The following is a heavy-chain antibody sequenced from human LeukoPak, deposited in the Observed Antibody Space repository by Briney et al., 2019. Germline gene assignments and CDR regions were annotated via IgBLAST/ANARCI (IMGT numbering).Heavy chain of an antibody. CDR2: IKEDGIKK. V-gene: IGHV3-7*03. CDR1: GFKFSRHW. D-gene: IGHD3-22*01. Sequence: GGSLRLSCAASGFKFSRHWMTWVRQAPGKGLEWVANIKEDGIKKNYVDSVKGRFTISRDNAKNSLYLQMNSLRAEDTAVYFCATPLDYYDSSGYHQGGDWGQGTLVTVSS. J-gene: IGHJ4*02. CDR3: ATPLDYYDSSGYHQGGD.